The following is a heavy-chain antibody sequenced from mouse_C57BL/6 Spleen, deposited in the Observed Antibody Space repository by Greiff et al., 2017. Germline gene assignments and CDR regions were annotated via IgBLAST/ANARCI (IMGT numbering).Heavy chain of an antibody. CDR3: AKMAYYGPGAFDY. CDR2: IWSGGST. D-gene: IGHD2-10*01. V-gene: IGHV2-4*01. CDR1: GFSLTSYG. J-gene: IGHJ2*01. Sequence: VMLVESGPGLVQPSQSLSITCTVSGFSLTSYGVHWVRQPPGKGLEWLGVIWSGGSTDYNAAFISRLSISKDNSTSQVFFKMNSLQADDTAIYYCAKMAYYGPGAFDYWGQGTTLTVSS.